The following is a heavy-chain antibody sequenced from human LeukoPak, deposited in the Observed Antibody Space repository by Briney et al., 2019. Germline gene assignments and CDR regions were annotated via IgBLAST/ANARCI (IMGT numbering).Heavy chain of an antibody. CDR2: IYYSGST. J-gene: IGHJ4*02. D-gene: IGHD2-15*01. V-gene: IGHV4-39*01. CDR1: GGSISSNRYY. CDR3: ARLPYCNGGNCTDY. Sequence: SETLSPTCTVSGGSISSNRYYWGWIRQPPGKGLEWIGTIYYSGSTYYNLSLKSRATISVDTSNNEFSLKLSSVTAADTAVYYCARLPYCNGGNCTDYWGQGTLVTVSS.